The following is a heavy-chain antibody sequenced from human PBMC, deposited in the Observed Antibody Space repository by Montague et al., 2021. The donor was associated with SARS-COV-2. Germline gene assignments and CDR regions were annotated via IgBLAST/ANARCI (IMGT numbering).Heavy chain of an antibody. J-gene: IGHJ4*02. D-gene: IGHD3-22*01. Sequence: SLRLSCAASGFIFSSYEMNWVRQAPGKGLEWVSYISNSGDTKYYADSVKGRFTISRDNAKNSLYLQMCSLRAEDTAVYYCPRAGEDYYYDSSGFLYWGQGILVTVSS. CDR3: PRAGEDYYYDSSGFLY. V-gene: IGHV3-48*03. CDR2: ISNSGDTK. CDR1: GFIFSSYE.